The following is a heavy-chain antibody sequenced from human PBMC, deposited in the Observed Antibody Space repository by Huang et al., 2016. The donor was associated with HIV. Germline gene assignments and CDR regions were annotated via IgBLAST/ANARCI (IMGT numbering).Heavy chain of an antibody. CDR1: GASIRSGGDY. Sequence: QVQLQESGPGLVKPSQSLSLTCTVSGASIRSGGDYWTWIRQPAGRGREWLGQVYASGSTNYSPALRNRVTISRETSKRQFSVHLSSVTDADTALYVCARARRDGYNLGYYYLDVWGKGTTVTVS. D-gene: IGHD5-12*01. J-gene: IGHJ6*03. CDR3: ARARRDGYNLGYYYLDV. CDR2: VYASGST. V-gene: IGHV4-61*09.